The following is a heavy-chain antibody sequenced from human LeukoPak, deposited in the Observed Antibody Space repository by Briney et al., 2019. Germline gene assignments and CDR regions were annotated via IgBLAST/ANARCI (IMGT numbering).Heavy chain of an antibody. V-gene: IGHV3-23*01. J-gene: IGHJ5*02. Sequence: GGSLRLSCAASGFTFSSYAMSWVRQAPGKGLEWVSAISGSGGSTYYADSVKGRFTISRGNSKNTLYLQMNSLRAEDTAVYYCAKGGGSYHKGNNWFDPWGQGTLVTVSS. CDR2: ISGSGGST. CDR1: GFTFSSYA. CDR3: AKGGGSYHKGNNWFDP. D-gene: IGHD1-26*01.